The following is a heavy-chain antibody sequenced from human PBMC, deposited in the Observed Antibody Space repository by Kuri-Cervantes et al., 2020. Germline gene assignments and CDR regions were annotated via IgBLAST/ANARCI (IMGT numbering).Heavy chain of an antibody. J-gene: IGHJ5*02. CDR2: ISSGATTI. CDR3: ARSWELLGWFDP. V-gene: IGHV3-11*01. D-gene: IGHD1-26*01. Sequence: GESLKISCAASGFTFSDYYMSWIRQAPGKGLEWVSYISSGATTIYYADSVKGRFTISRDNAKNSLYLQMNSLRAEDTAVYYCARSWELLGWFDPWGQGTLVTVSS. CDR1: GFTFSDYY.